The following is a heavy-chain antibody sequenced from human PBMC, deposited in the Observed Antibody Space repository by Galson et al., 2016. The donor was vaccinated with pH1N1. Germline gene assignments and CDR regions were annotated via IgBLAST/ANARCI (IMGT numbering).Heavy chain of an antibody. D-gene: IGHD2-2*01. Sequence: LRLSCAASGFNFNNYGMTWVRQAPGRGLEWVSNVNGAGRVTYYADSVKGRFTISRDNSKNTMYLQMNNLSAEDTAVYYCAKDLPTSWDFDSWGQGTRVTVSS. CDR1: GFNFNNYG. J-gene: IGHJ4*02. CDR2: VNGAGRVT. CDR3: AKDLPTSWDFDS. V-gene: IGHV3-23*01.